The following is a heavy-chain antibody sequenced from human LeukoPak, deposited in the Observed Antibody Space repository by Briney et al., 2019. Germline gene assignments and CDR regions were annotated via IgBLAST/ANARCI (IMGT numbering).Heavy chain of an antibody. CDR1: GFTFSSYW. V-gene: IGHV3-7*01. Sequence: GGSLRLSCAASGFTFSSYWVSWVRQAPGKGLEWVANIKQDGSEKYYVDSVKGRFTISRDNAKNSLYLQMNSLRAEDTAVYYCARAGSGYYRYDAFDIWGQGTMVTVSS. J-gene: IGHJ3*02. CDR3: ARAGSGYYRYDAFDI. D-gene: IGHD3-22*01. CDR2: IKQDGSEK.